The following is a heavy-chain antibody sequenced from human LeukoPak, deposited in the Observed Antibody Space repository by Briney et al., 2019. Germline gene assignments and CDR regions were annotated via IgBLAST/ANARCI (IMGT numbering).Heavy chain of an antibody. V-gene: IGHV3-48*03. CDR1: GFTFSTFE. D-gene: IGHD2-21*01. Sequence: GGPLRLSCAASGFTFSTFEMNWVRQAPGKGLEWVSYISGGGTTIYYADSVKGRFTISRDNAKNSLYLQMNSLRAEDTAVYYCARNSRYGDFDLWGRGALVTVSS. CDR3: ARNSRYGDFDL. J-gene: IGHJ2*01. CDR2: ISGGGTTI.